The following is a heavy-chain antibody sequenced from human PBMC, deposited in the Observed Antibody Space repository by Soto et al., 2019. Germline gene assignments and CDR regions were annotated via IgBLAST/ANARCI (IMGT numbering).Heavy chain of an antibody. Sequence: QVQLVQSGAEVKKPVSSVKVSCKASGGTFSSYAISWVRQAPGQGLEWMGGIIPIFGTANYAQKFQGRVTITGDESTRTAYMEVRSLRSEDTAIYYCARERWGRVYSSCPKYYYYCGMDDLVQVTTVT. CDR2: IIPIFGTA. V-gene: IGHV1-69*01. CDR1: GGTFSSYA. J-gene: IGHJ6*02. D-gene: IGHD5-18*01. CDR3: ARERWGRVYSSCPKYYYYCGMDD.